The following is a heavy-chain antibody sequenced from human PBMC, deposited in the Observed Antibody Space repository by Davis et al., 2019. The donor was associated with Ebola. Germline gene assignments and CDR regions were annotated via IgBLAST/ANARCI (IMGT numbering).Heavy chain of an antibody. Sequence: GESLKISCKGSGYSFTSYWIGWVRQMPGKGLEWMGIIYPGDSDTRYSPSFQGQVTISADKSINTAYLQWSSLKASDTAMYYCARRDSYGSIYYYYGMDVWGQGTTVTVSS. J-gene: IGHJ6*02. CDR1: GYSFTSYW. V-gene: IGHV5-51*01. D-gene: IGHD5-18*01. CDR2: IYPGDSDT. CDR3: ARRDSYGSIYYYYGMDV.